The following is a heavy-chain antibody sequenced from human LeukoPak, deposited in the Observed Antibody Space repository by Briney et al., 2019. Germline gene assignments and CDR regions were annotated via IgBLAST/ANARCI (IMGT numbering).Heavy chain of an antibody. V-gene: IGHV3-23*01. D-gene: IGHD3-9*01. CDR3: AKGYDILTGYQSWFDP. CDR1: GFTFSSYA. CDR2: ISGSGGST. J-gene: IGHJ5*02. Sequence: GGSLRLSCAASGFTFSSYAMSWVRQAPGKGLEWVSAISGSGGSTYYADSVKGRFTISRDNSKNTLYLQMNSLRAEDTAVYYCAKGYDILTGYQSWFDPWGQGTLVTVSS.